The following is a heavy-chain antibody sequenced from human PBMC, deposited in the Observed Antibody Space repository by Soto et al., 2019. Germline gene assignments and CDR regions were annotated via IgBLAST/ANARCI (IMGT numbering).Heavy chain of an antibody. CDR3: ARDYVVGFGVVPPAY. J-gene: IGHJ4*02. V-gene: IGHV3-30-3*01. CDR1: GFTFSSYA. Sequence: PGGSLRLSCAASGFTFSSYAMHWVRQAPGKGLEWVAVISYDGSNKYYADSVKGRFTISRDNSKNTLYLQMNSLRAEDTAVYYCARDYVVGFGVVPPAYWGQGTLVTVSS. D-gene: IGHD3-3*01. CDR2: ISYDGSNK.